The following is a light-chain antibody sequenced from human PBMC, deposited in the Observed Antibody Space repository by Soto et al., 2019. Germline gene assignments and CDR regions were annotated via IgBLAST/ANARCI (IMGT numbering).Light chain of an antibody. J-gene: IGLJ3*02. CDR2: SIS. CDR3: LLYYGGAQV. CDR1: TGAVTSGYY. V-gene: IGLV7-43*01. Sequence: QAVVTQEPSLTVSPGETVTLTCGSSTGAVTSGYYPNWFQQKPGQAPRPLIYSISNKHFWTPARFSGSLLGDKAALTLSGVQPEDEAEYYCLLYYGGAQVFGGGTKLTVL.